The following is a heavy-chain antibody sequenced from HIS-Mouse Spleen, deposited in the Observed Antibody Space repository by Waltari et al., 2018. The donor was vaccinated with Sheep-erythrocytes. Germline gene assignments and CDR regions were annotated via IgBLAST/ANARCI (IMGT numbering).Heavy chain of an antibody. CDR3: ARGQWDDF. CDR1: GFTFSSYC. Sequence: EVQLVESGGGLVQPGGSLRLSCAASGFTFSSYCMSWVRQAPGKGLEWVANIKQDGSEKYYVDSVKGRFTISRDNAKNSLYLQMNSLRAEDTAVYYCARGQWDDFWGQGTLVTVSS. J-gene: IGHJ4*02. V-gene: IGHV3-7*01. D-gene: IGHD3-3*01. CDR2: IKQDGSEK.